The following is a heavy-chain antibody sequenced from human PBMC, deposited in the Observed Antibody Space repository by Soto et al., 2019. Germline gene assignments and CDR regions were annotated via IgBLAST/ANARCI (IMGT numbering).Heavy chain of an antibody. D-gene: IGHD1-1*01. Sequence: ASVAVSCTASVYTFTSYAIHWVRQAPGQRLEWMGWINAGNGNTKYSQKFQGRVTITRDTSASTAYMELSSLRSEDTAVYYCASVNNSNGFGVIDPWGQGTLVTVSS. J-gene: IGHJ5*02. V-gene: IGHV1-3*01. CDR2: INAGNGNT. CDR1: VYTFTSYA. CDR3: ASVNNSNGFGVIDP.